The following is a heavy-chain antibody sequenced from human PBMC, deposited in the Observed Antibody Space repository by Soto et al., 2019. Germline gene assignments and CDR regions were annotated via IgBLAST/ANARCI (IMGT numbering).Heavy chain of an antibody. J-gene: IGHJ3*02. CDR3: ARVYESGNRTGAFDI. D-gene: IGHD3-3*01. Sequence: SETLSLTCAVSGGSISSSNWWSWVRQPPGKGLEWIGEIYHSGSTNYNPSLKSRVTISVDKSKNQFSLKLSSVTAADTAVYYCARVYESGNRTGAFDIWGQGTMVTVSS. CDR1: GGSISSSNW. V-gene: IGHV4-4*02. CDR2: IYHSGST.